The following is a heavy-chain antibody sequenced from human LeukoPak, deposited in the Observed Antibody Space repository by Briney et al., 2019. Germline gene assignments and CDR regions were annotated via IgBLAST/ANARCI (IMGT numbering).Heavy chain of an antibody. CDR1: GGSISRYY. J-gene: IGHJ5*02. D-gene: IGHD2-2*01. Sequence: PSETLSLTCTVSGGSISRYYWSWIRQPPGKGLEWIGYIYYSGSTNYNPSLKSRVTISVDTSKNQFSLKLSSVTAADTAVYYCARDSSTSDIPWGNWFDPWGQGTLVTVSS. CDR3: ARDSSTSDIPWGNWFDP. V-gene: IGHV4-59*01. CDR2: IYYSGST.